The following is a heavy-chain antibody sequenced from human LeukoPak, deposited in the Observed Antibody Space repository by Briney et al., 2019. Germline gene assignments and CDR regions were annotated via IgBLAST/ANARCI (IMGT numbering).Heavy chain of an antibody. CDR2: IRGSGGST. J-gene: IGHJ4*02. Sequence: AGGSLRLSCAASGFTFTSYAMSWVRQAPGRGLEWVSSIRGSGGSTYYADSVKGRFTTSRDNSRNTLYLQMNSLRAEDTAVYYCAKDIAAAGSSYFDYWGQGALVTVSS. CDR1: GFTFTSYA. CDR3: AKDIAAAGSSYFDY. V-gene: IGHV3-23*01. D-gene: IGHD6-13*01.